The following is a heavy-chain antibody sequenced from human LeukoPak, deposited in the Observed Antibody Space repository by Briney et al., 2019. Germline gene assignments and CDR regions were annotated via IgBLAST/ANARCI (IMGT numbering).Heavy chain of an antibody. D-gene: IGHD3-22*01. CDR2: ITGPVGKT. CDR1: GFTFSSYA. J-gene: IGHJ3*02. V-gene: IGHV3-23*01. CDR3: AKNRPRTDYYDSSGFNDAFDI. Sequence: GGSLRLSCAASGFTFSSYAMSWVRQAPGEGLEWVSVITGPVGKTYYTDSVKGRFTVSRDNSNNTLYLQMNSLRVEDTAVYYCAKNRPRTDYYDSSGFNDAFDIWGQGSMVTVSS.